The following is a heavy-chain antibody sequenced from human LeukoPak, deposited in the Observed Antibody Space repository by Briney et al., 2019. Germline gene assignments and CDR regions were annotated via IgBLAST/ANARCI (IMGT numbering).Heavy chain of an antibody. D-gene: IGHD6-19*01. J-gene: IGHJ4*02. CDR2: IIPILGIA. Sequence: ASVKVSCKASGGTFSSYTISWVRQAPGQGLEWMGRIIPILGIANYAQKFQGRVTITADKSTSTAYMELSSLRSEDTAVYYCAPPEGNSGWYNRVGLDYWGQGTLVTVSS. CDR3: APPEGNSGWYNRVGLDY. V-gene: IGHV1-69*02. CDR1: GGTFSSYT.